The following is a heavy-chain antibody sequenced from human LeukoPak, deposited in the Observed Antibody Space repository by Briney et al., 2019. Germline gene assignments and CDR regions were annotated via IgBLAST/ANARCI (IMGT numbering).Heavy chain of an antibody. CDR2: ISGRGDKT. D-gene: IGHD2/OR15-2a*01. V-gene: IGHV3-23*01. CDR3: AKIFYGTGLFDY. Sequence: GGSLRLSCAASGFTFSSYDMSWVRQPQGKGLGWVSTISGRGDKTYYAEFVKGRYTISRHNSNNTLYLQMNSLRQDDTAISHCAKIFYGTGLFDYWGQGTLVTVSS. CDR1: GFTFSSYD. J-gene: IGHJ4*02.